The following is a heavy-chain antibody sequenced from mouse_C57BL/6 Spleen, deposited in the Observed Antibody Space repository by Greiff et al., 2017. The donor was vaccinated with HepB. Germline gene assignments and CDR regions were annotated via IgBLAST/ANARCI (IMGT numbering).Heavy chain of an antibody. Sequence: VQLVESGPELVKPGASVKISCKASGYAFSSSWMNWVKQRPAKGLEWIGRIYPGDGDTNYNGKFKGKATLTADKSSSTAYMQLSSLTSEDSAVYFCARGTGTDYFDYWGQGTTLTVSS. J-gene: IGHJ2*01. CDR1: GYAFSSSW. CDR2: IYPGDGDT. D-gene: IGHD4-1*01. V-gene: IGHV1-82*01. CDR3: ARGTGTDYFDY.